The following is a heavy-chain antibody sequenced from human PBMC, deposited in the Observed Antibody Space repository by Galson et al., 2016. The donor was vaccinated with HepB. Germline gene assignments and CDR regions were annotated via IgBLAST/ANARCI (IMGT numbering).Heavy chain of an antibody. CDR2: ISSSGSSI. CDR3: ARDRGSHYGSGNYYGVLDR. J-gene: IGHJ5*02. CDR1: GFTFGSHW. V-gene: IGHV3-48*03. Sequence: SLRLSCAAPGFTFGSHWMSWVRQAPGKGLEWVSYISSSGSSIFYADSLKGRFTISRDNTQNSLFLQINSLRADDTSVYYCARDRGSHYGSGNYYGVLDRWGRGTLVTVSS. D-gene: IGHD3-10*01.